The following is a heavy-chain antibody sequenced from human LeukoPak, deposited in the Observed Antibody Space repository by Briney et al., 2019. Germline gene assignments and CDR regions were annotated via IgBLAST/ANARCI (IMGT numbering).Heavy chain of an antibody. CDR1: GFTFSSYA. J-gene: IGHJ4*02. CDR2: LSYDGSDK. Sequence: GGSLRPSCAASGFTFSSYAMHWVRQAPGKGLEWVAVLSYDGSDKYYADSVKGRFTISRDNSKNTLYLQMNSLRTEDTAVYYCAKGATPSTERIDYWGQGTLVTVSS. D-gene: IGHD5-12*01. CDR3: AKGATPSTERIDY. V-gene: IGHV3-30*18.